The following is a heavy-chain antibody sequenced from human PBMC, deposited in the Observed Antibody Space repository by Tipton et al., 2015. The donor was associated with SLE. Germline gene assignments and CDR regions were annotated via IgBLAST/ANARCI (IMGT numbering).Heavy chain of an antibody. V-gene: IGHV4-38-2*02. D-gene: IGHD4-11*01. J-gene: IGHJ2*01. CDR3: LRDPLRDYIQRKDWYFDL. CDR2: VYHRMST. CDR1: GDSITSGYY. Sequence: TLSLTCAVSGDSITSGYYLGWIRQPPGKGLEWIGSVYHRMSTYYNPSLKSRVTISIDTTKNQFSLKMTSVTAADTAIYYCLRDPLRDYIQRKDWYFDLWGRGTQVTVSS.